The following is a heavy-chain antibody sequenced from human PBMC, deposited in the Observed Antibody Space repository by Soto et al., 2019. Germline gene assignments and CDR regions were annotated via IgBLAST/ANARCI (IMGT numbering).Heavy chain of an antibody. D-gene: IGHD3-22*01. J-gene: IGHJ3*02. CDR3: AKQDDRGALEI. CDR1: GKAFTSFW. V-gene: IGHV5-51*01. Sequence: GESLKISCKISGKAFTSFWVVWVRQMPGRGLEWMGNIYPGDSDTRYTPPFQGQVTISADKSTNTAYLQWHSLQAADTALYYCAKQDDRGALEIWGQGTKVTVSS. CDR2: IYPGDSDT.